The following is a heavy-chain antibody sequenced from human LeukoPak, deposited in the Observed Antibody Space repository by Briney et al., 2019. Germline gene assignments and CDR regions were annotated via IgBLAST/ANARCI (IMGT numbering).Heavy chain of an antibody. CDR3: ARDNYDSSASI. D-gene: IGHD3-22*01. V-gene: IGHV3-30*04. J-gene: IGHJ3*02. CDR1: GFTFSSNA. Sequence: PGRSLRLSCAASGFTFSSNAMHWVRQAPGKGLEWVAVISYDGSNKYYADSVKGRFTISRDNSKNTLYLQMNSLRAEDTAVYYCARDNYDSSASIWGQGTMVTVSS. CDR2: ISYDGSNK.